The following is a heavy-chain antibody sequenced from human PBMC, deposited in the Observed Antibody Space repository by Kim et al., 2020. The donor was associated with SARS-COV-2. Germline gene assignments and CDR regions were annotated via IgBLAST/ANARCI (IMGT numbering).Heavy chain of an antibody. D-gene: IGHD3-16*02. Sequence: SVKVSCKASGGTFSSYAISWVRQAPGQGLEWMGGIIPIFGTANYAQKFQGRVTITADESTSTAYMELSSLRSEDTAVYYCAREAPTYDYVWGSYRAWFGYWGQGTLVTVSS. CDR1: GGTFSSYA. J-gene: IGHJ4*02. CDR3: AREAPTYDYVWGSYRAWFGY. V-gene: IGHV1-69*13. CDR2: IIPIFGTA.